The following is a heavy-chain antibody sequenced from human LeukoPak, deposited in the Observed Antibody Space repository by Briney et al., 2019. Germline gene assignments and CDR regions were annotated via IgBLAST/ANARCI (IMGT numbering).Heavy chain of an antibody. CDR1: GFSFSSFA. J-gene: IGHJ4*02. CDR2: IRSNGATA. CDR3: ARGQEFDDGVFDS. D-gene: IGHD1-1*01. Sequence: GGSLRLSCAASGFSFSSFAMTWVRQAPGKGLEWVSTIRSNGATAYNADSVKGRFTISRDNSKNTVYLQMNSRRVEDTAIYYCARGQEFDDGVFDSWGQGTLVTVSS. V-gene: IGHV3-23*01.